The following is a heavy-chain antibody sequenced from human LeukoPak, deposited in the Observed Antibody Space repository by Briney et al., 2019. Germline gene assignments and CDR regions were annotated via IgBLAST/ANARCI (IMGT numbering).Heavy chain of an antibody. D-gene: IGHD1-14*01. Sequence: GGSLRLSCAASGFTFSSNWMHWVRQGPGKGLVWVSRINPDGSRTDYAESVKGRFTISRDNAKNTLSLEMNSLGDEDTAVYYCSRDFNGRNDFWGQGTLVTISS. J-gene: IGHJ4*02. CDR2: INPDGSRT. V-gene: IGHV3-74*01. CDR3: SRDFNGRNDF. CDR1: GFTFSSNW.